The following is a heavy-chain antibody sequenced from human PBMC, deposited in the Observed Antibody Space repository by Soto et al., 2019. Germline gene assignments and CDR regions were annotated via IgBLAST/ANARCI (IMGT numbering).Heavy chain of an antibody. V-gene: IGHV3-53*01. CDR1: GFTVSSNY. CDR2: IYSNGNT. CDR3: ARDFPLSEYRFSGSYYYNY. D-gene: IGHD1-26*01. J-gene: IGHJ4*02. Sequence: SGGSLRLSCAAYGFTVSSNYMSWVRQAPGKGLEWVSTIYSNGNTYYADSVKGRFTISRDKSKNTLYLQMNSLRAEDTAVYYCARDFPLSEYRFSGSYYYNYWGQGTLVTVSS.